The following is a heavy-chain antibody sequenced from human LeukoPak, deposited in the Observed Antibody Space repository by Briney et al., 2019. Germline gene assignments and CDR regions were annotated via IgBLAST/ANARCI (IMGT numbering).Heavy chain of an antibody. V-gene: IGHV3-30-3*01. CDR2: VSSDGSNK. CDR3: AREPTYYYDTSGSLPDY. J-gene: IGHJ4*02. Sequence: GGSLRLSCAASGFTFSSYAMHWVRQAPGRGLEWVAVVSSDGSNKYYADSVKGRFTISRDNSKNTLYLQMNSLRAEDTAVYYCAREPTYYYDTSGSLPDYWGQGTLVTVSS. CDR1: GFTFSSYA. D-gene: IGHD3-22*01.